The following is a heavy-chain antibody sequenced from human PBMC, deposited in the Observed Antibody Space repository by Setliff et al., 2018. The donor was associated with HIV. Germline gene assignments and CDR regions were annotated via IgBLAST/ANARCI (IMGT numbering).Heavy chain of an antibody. Sequence: SETLSLTCAIYGGSFSNYYWSWIRHTPGRGLEWIAEINQNGRTNYNPALKSRVLVSLDTSKNQCSLHLVSVTAADTAVYFCAREKRITSAWYGGYYFDYWGQGTTVTVSS. CDR1: GGSFSNYY. CDR2: INQNGRT. CDR3: AREKRITSAWYGGYYFDY. D-gene: IGHD6-19*01. V-gene: IGHV4-34*01. J-gene: IGHJ4*02.